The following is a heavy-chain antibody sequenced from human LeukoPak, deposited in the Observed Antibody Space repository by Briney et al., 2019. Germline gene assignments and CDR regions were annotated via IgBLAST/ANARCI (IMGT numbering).Heavy chain of an antibody. V-gene: IGHV3-30*02. D-gene: IGHD3-10*01. CDR2: ISDSGGDK. CDR1: GFTFSRYG. J-gene: IGHJ4*02. CDR3: ARDGGSVSYAFDY. Sequence: GGSLRLSCAASGFTFSRYGFHWVRQAPGKGLEWVAFISDSGGDKWFGDSVKGRFTISRDKSKNTVNLQMSSLRVEDTALYYCARDGGSVSYAFDYWGQETLVTVSS.